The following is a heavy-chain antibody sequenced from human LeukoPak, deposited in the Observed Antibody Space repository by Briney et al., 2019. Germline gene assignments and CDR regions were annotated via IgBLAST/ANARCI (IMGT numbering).Heavy chain of an antibody. CDR2: VNPNTGGT. V-gene: IGHV1-2*06. CDR3: AVPYQGGFDY. CDR1: GYTFSAYY. J-gene: IGHJ4*02. D-gene: IGHD2-2*01. Sequence: GASVKVSCKASGYTFSAYYMHWVRQAPGQGLEWVGRVNPNTGGTNYAQKFQGRVTMTRDTSISTAYMELSSLRSEDTAVYYCAVPYQGGFDYWGQGTLVTVSS.